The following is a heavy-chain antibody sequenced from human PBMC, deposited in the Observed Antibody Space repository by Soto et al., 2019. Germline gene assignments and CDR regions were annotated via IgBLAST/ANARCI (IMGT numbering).Heavy chain of an antibody. Sequence: ASVKVSCKASGYTFTSYAMHWVRQAPGQRLEWMGWINAGNGNTKCSQKFQGRVTITRDTSASTAYMELSSLRSEDTAVYYCATFNYGDSYYWGQGTLVTVSS. D-gene: IGHD4-17*01. V-gene: IGHV1-3*01. CDR1: GYTFTSYA. CDR2: INAGNGNT. CDR3: ATFNYGDSYY. J-gene: IGHJ4*02.